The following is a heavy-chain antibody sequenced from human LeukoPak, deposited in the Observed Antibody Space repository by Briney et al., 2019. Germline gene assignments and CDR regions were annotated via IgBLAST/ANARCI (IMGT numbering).Heavy chain of an antibody. D-gene: IGHD6-19*01. CDR2: INPNSGGT. CDR1: GYTFTGYY. V-gene: IGHV1-2*02. CDR3: ARTVAGKGSYYYYMDV. J-gene: IGHJ6*03. Sequence: ASVKVSCKASGYTFTGYYIPWVRQAPGQGLEWMGWINPNSGGTSYAQKFQGRVTMTRNTSISTAYMELSRLRSDDTAVYYCARTVAGKGSYYYYMDVWGKGTTVTVSS.